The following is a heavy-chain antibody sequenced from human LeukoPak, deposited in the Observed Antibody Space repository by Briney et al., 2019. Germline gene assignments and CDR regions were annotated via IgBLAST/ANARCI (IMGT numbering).Heavy chain of an antibody. CDR1: GYTFTSYY. CDR2: INPSGGST. Sequence: ASVKVSCKASGYTFTSYYMHWVRQAPGQGLEWMGIINPSGGSTSYAQKFQGRVTMTRDASTSTVYMELSSLRSEDTAVYYCARDGRYDSSGYNDAFDIWGQGTMVTVSS. CDR3: ARDGRYDSSGYNDAFDI. D-gene: IGHD3-22*01. J-gene: IGHJ3*02. V-gene: IGHV1-46*01.